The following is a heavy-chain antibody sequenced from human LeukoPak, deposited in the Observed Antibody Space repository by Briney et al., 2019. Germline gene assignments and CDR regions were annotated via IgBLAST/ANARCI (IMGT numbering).Heavy chain of an antibody. Sequence: ASVKVSCKASGYTFSSSDLNWVRQATGQGLEWMGWIYPNSDTTVSAQKFQGRLTLTRDTSTSTAYMELSSLTSDDTAVYYCVRSVAGQGYWGQGTLVTVSS. CDR1: GYTFSSSD. D-gene: IGHD6-19*01. CDR2: IYPNSDTT. CDR3: VRSVAGQGY. V-gene: IGHV1-8*01. J-gene: IGHJ4*02.